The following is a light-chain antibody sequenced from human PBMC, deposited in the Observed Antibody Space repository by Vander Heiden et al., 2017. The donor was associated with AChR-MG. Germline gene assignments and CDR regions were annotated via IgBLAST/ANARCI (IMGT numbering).Light chain of an antibody. J-gene: IGLJ3*02. V-gene: IGLV2-14*01. CDR2: DVT. CDR3: SSSTTFNTWM. CDR1: GSDVGGHDS. Sequence: QSALTQPASVSGSPGQSITISCTGTGSDVGGHDSVSWYQQRPGKAPQLILYDVTQRPSGVSNRFSGSKSGDTASLTISGLRAEDEATYYCSSSTTFNTWMCGGGTKVTVL.